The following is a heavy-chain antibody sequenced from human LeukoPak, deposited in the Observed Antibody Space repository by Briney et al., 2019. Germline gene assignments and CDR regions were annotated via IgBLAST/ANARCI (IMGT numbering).Heavy chain of an antibody. CDR2: IWYDGSNK. J-gene: IGHJ4*02. CDR1: GFTFSSYA. V-gene: IGHV3-33*01. Sequence: GGSLRLSCAASGFTFSSYAMHWVRQAPGKGLEWVAAIWYDGSNKYYADSVKGRFTISRDNSKNTLYLQMNSLRAEDTAVYYCARETLTYFYDSGSRHWGQGTLVTVSS. D-gene: IGHD3-10*01. CDR3: ARETLTYFYDSGSRH.